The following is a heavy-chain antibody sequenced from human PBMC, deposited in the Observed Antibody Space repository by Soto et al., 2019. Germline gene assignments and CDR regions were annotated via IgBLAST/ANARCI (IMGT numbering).Heavy chain of an antibody. V-gene: IGHV3-23*01. CDR1: GFTFSSYA. J-gene: IGHJ6*02. Sequence: GGSLRLSCAASGFTFSSYAMSWVRQAPGKGLEWVSAISGSGGSTYYADSVKGRFTISRDNSKNTLYLQMNGLRAEDTAVYYCAKYIDFWSGYPSTYYYYGMDVWGQGTTVTVSS. CDR3: AKYIDFWSGYPSTYYYYGMDV. CDR2: ISGSGGST. D-gene: IGHD3-3*01.